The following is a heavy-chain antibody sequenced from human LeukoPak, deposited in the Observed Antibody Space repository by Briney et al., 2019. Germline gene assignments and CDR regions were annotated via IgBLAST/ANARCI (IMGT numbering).Heavy chain of an antibody. CDR2: IIPIFGTA. D-gene: IGHD3-22*01. Sequence: GASVKVSCKASGGTFSNYAISWVRQAPGQGLEWMGGIIPIFGTANYAQKFQGRVTITADESTSTAYMELSSLRSEDTAVYYCASSPLRYYYDSSGYYPSPGNWFDPWGQGTLVTVSS. CDR1: GGTFSNYA. J-gene: IGHJ5*02. CDR3: ASSPLRYYYDSSGYYPSPGNWFDP. V-gene: IGHV1-69*13.